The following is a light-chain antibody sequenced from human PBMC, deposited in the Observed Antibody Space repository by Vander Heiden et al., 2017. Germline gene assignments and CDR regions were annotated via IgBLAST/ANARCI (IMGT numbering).Light chain of an antibody. Sequence: DIQMTQSPSSLSASVGDGVSVTCRASQRISTYLNWYQQKPGEAPTLLIYGAHTLQSGVPSRSSGTGSGTDFTLSISGLEPDDFATYYCQQSYSTPWTFGQGTNLEI. CDR3: QQSYSTPWT. J-gene: IGKJ2*02. V-gene: IGKV1-39*01. CDR1: QRISTY. CDR2: GAH.